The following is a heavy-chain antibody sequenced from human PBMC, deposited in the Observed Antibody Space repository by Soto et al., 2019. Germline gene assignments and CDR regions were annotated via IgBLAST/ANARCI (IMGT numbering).Heavy chain of an antibody. D-gene: IGHD2-2*01. CDR1: GDSISSGGYS. Sequence: PAETLSLTCAVSGDSISSGGYSWNWIRQPPGKGLEWIGYIYHSGGTDYNPSLKSRVTITVDSSNNQFSLKLTSVTAADTVVYYCARALWGPAGHINWFDPWGQGTLVTVSS. CDR3: ARALWGPAGHINWFDP. V-gene: IGHV4-30-2*01. CDR2: IYHSGGT. J-gene: IGHJ5*02.